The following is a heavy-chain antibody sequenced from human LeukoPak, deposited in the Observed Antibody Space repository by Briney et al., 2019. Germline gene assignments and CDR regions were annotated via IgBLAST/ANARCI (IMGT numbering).Heavy chain of an antibody. CDR2: IYSGGST. D-gene: IGHD2-15*01. CDR3: ARVGFEPYVVAAAFDY. Sequence: GGSLRLSCAASGFTVSSNYMSSVRQAPGKGLEWVSVIYSGGSTYYAASVKGRFTISRDNSKNTLYLQMNSLRAEDTAVYYCARVGFEPYVVAAAFDYWGQGTLVSVYS. J-gene: IGHJ4*02. V-gene: IGHV3-66*01. CDR1: GFTVSSNY.